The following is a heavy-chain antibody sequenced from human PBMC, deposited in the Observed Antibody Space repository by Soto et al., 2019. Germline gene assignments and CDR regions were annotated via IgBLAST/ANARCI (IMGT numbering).Heavy chain of an antibody. CDR2: IYPGDSVT. J-gene: IGHJ4*02. V-gene: IGHV5-51*01. CDR3: VRPRDGYNDGLDY. CDR1: GYTFTNYW. Sequence: PGESLKISCKGSGYTFTNYWIGWVRQMPGRGLEWMAIIYPGDSVTTYSPPFQGQVTISADKSISTAYLQWSSLKASDTAMYYCVRPRDGYNDGLDYWGQGTLVTVSS. D-gene: IGHD5-12*01.